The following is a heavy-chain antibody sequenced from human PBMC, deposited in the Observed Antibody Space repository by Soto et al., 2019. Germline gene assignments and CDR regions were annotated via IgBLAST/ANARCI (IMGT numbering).Heavy chain of an antibody. CDR3: VRDIR. CDR2: INSDGSRI. J-gene: IGHJ4*02. CDR1: GFTFSSQW. V-gene: IGHV3-74*03. Sequence: EVQLVESGGGLVQPGGSLRLSRAASGFTFSSQWMYWVRQSPGKGPVWVSYINSDGSRIAYADSVKGRFTISRDNAKNTLYLQMNSLRVEDTAVYYCVRDIRWGRGTLVTVSS.